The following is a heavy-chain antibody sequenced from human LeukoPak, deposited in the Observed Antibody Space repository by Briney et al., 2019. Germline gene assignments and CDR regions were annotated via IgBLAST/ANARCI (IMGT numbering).Heavy chain of an antibody. CDR2: ISSSSSYT. CDR1: GFTFSDYY. Sequence: PGGSLRLSCAASGFTFSDYYMSWIRQAPGKGLEWVSYISSSSSYTNCADSVKGRFTISRDNAKNLLYLQMSSLRAEDTAVYYCARVSIGGYSGYDWDTGNNWFDPWGQGTLVTVSS. D-gene: IGHD5-12*01. CDR3: ARVSIGGYSGYDWDTGNNWFDP. V-gene: IGHV3-11*05. J-gene: IGHJ5*02.